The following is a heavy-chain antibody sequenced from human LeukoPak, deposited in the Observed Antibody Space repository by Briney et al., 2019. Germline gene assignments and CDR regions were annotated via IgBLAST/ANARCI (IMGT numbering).Heavy chain of an antibody. J-gene: IGHJ5*02. CDR2: IYYSGST. Sequence: SETLSLTCTVSGGSISSSSYYWGWIRQPPGKGREWIGSIYYSGSTYYNPSLKSRVTISVDTSKNQFSLKLSSVTAADTAVYYCARHRAPTVIVWFDPWGQGTLVTVSS. CDR1: GGSISSSSYY. CDR3: ARHRAPTVIVWFDP. D-gene: IGHD2/OR15-2a*01. V-gene: IGHV4-39*01.